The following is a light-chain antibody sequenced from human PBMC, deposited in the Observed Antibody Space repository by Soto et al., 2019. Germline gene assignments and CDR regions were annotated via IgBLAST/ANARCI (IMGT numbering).Light chain of an antibody. V-gene: IGKV1-33*01. Sequence: DIQMTQSPSSLSASVGDRVTITCQASQDIRTHLNWFQQKPGKAPKLLIYGASYLEIGVPSRFSGGGSGTDFTLSISSLQPEDYATYYCQQYEILSILGGGTKVDIK. CDR3: QQYEILSI. CDR1: QDIRTH. CDR2: GAS. J-gene: IGKJ4*01.